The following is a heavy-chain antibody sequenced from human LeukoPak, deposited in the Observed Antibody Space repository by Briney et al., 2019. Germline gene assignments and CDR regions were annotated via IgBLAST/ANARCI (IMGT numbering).Heavy chain of an antibody. CDR3: ARAGGGVTFYYYYYMDV. CDR2: ISPNSGGT. Sequence: ASVKVSCKASGYTFTGYYMHWVRQAPGQGLEWMGRISPNSGGTNYAQKFQGRVTMTRDTSISTAYMELSRLRSDDTAVYYCARAGGGVTFYYYYYMDVWGKGTTVTVSS. D-gene: IGHD1-26*01. CDR1: GYTFTGYY. J-gene: IGHJ6*03. V-gene: IGHV1-2*06.